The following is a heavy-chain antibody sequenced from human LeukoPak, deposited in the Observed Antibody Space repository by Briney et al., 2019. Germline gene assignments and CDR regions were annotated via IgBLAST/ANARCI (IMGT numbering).Heavy chain of an antibody. J-gene: IGHJ4*02. CDR1: GFTFSGAN. CDR2: ISFNGDCV. Sequence: GGSLRLSCAASGFTFSGANMNWVRQAPGKGLGWISAISFNGDCVYYAASVMGRFTISRDNAKSSLHLELTSLRVADTAVYYCARRSIAAGGCFDYWGQGSLVTVSS. CDR3: ARRSIAAGGCFDY. D-gene: IGHD6-13*01. V-gene: IGHV3-21*01.